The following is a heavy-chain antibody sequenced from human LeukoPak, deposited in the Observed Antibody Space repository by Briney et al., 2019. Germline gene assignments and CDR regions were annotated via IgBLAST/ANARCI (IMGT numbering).Heavy chain of an antibody. CDR2: FDPEDGET. J-gene: IGHJ3*02. D-gene: IGHD4-17*01. CDR3: ATDRGDYETRGSDAFDI. V-gene: IGHV1-24*01. CDR1: GYTLTELS. Sequence: ASVKVSCKVSGYTLTELSMHWVRQAPGKGPEWMGGFDPEDGETIYAQKFQGRVTMTEDTSTDTAYMELSSLRSEDTAVYYCATDRGDYETRGSDAFDIWGQGTMVTVSS.